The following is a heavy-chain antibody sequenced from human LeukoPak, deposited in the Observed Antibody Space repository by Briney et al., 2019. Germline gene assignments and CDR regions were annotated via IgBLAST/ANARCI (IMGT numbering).Heavy chain of an antibody. J-gene: IGHJ6*03. V-gene: IGHV4-34*01. CDR3: ARAPPVNYYDSSGYYYYYYYYMDV. CDR2: INHSGSA. CDR1: GGSFSGYY. D-gene: IGHD3-22*01. Sequence: SETLSLTCAVYGGSFSGYYWSWIRQPPGKGLEWIGEINHSGSANYNPSLKSRVTISVDTSKNQFSLKLSSVTAADTAVYYCARAPPVNYYDSSGYYYYYYYYMDVWGKGTTVTVSS.